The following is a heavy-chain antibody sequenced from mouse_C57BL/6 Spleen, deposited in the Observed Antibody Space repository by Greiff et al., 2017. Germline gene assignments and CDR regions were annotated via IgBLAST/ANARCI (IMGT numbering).Heavy chain of an antibody. CDR3: ARGGIYYDYAYAMDY. CDR1: GYTFTSYW. J-gene: IGHJ4*01. Sequence: QVQLQQPGAELVRPGSSVKLSCKASGYTFTSYWMAWVKQRPGQGLEWIGNIYPSDSETHYNQKFKDKATLTVDKSSSTAYMQLSSLTSEDSAVYYCARGGIYYDYAYAMDYWGQGTSVTVSS. V-gene: IGHV1-61*01. D-gene: IGHD2-4*01. CDR2: IYPSDSET.